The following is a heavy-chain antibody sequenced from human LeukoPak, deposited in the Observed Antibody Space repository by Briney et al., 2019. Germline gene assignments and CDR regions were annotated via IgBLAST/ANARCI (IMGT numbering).Heavy chain of an antibody. CDR1: GGSISSGGYY. J-gene: IGHJ4*02. CDR2: IYYSGST. V-gene: IGHV4-31*03. CDR3: ARPARAAAGTTRDVNDY. Sequence: PSETLSLTCTVSGGSISSGGYYWSWIRQHPGKGLEWIGYIYYSGSTYYNPSLKSRVTISVDTSKNQFSLKLSSVTAADTAVYYCARPARAAAGTTRDVNDYWGQGTLVTVSS. D-gene: IGHD6-13*01.